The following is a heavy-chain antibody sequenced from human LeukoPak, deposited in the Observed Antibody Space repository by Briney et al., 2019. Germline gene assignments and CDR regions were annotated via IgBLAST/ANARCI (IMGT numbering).Heavy chain of an antibody. J-gene: IGHJ4*02. V-gene: IGHV3-21*01. CDR3: AGDNIENGDLDYLDS. D-gene: IGHD2-21*02. Sequence: GSLRLACAASEFTFSRYGMHWVRQAPGKGLEWVSSISGSSSHMYYADSLKGRFTISRDNAKNSLYLQMNSLRAEDTAVYYCAGDNIENGDLDYLDSWGQGTLVTVSS. CDR2: ISGSSSHM. CDR1: EFTFSRYG.